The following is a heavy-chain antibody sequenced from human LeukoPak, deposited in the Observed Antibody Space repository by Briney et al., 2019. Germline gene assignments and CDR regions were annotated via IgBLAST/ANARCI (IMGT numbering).Heavy chain of an antibody. J-gene: IGHJ3*02. V-gene: IGHV3-30*03. CDR1: GFTFSSYG. D-gene: IGHD5-24*01. CDR3: AREMATMNSDAFDI. CDR2: ISYDGSNK. Sequence: GGSLRLSCAASGFTFSSYGMHWVRQAPGKGLEWVAVISYDGSNKYYADSVKGRFTISRDNSKNTLYLQMNSLRAEDTAVYYCAREMATMNSDAFDIWGQGTMVTVSS.